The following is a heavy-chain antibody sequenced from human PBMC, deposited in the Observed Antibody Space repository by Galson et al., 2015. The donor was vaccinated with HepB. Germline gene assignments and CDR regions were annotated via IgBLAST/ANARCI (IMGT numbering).Heavy chain of an antibody. CDR1: GSTFSSYW. CDR3: VRDYASATFYPLYYHGMGV. D-gene: IGHD2/OR15-2a*01. CDR2: IKQDGSEK. V-gene: IGHV3-7*01. J-gene: IGHJ6*02. Sequence: SLRLSCAASGSTFSSYWMSWVRQAPGKGLEWVANIKQDGSEKYYVDSVKGRSTISRDNAKNSLYLQMNSLRAEDTAVYYCVRDYASATFYPLYYHGMGVWGQGTTVTVSS.